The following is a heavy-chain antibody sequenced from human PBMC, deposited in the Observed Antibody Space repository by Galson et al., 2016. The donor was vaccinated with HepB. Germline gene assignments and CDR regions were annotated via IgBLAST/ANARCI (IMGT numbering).Heavy chain of an antibody. V-gene: IGHV4-59*01. CDR3: ARGNDYFDY. CDR1: GFTFSSYS. J-gene: IGHJ4*02. CDR2: IYSSGST. Sequence: LRLSCAASGFTFSSYSMNWIRQPPGKGLEWIAYIYSSGSTNYNPSLKSRVAISVDTSKNQFSLKLSSVTAADTAVYYCARGNDYFDYWGQGSLVTVSS.